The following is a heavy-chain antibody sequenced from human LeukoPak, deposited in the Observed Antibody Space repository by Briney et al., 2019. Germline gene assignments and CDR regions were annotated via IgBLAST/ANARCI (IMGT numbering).Heavy chain of an antibody. CDR3: AREGYDYVWGSYRSDAFDI. CDR2: IYHSGST. D-gene: IGHD3-16*02. V-gene: IGHV4-30-2*01. J-gene: IGHJ3*02. CDR1: GGSISSGGYS. Sequence: SQTLSLTCAVSGGSISSGGYSWSWIRQPPGKGLEWIGYIYHSGSTYYNPSLKSRVTISVDRSKNQFSLKLSSVTAADTAVYYCAREGYDYVWGSYRSDAFDIWGQGTMVTVSS.